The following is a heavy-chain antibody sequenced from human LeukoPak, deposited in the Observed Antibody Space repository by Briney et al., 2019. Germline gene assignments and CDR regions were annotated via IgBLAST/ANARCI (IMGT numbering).Heavy chain of an antibody. CDR3: AREWAGIAVAGTLDY. CDR2: IWYDGGNK. Sequence: GGSLRLSCAASGFTFSSYGMHWVRQAPGKGLEWVAVIWYDGGNKYYADSVKGRFTISRDNSKNTLYLQMNSLRAEDTAVYYCAREWAGIAVAGTLDYWGQGTLVTVSS. V-gene: IGHV3-33*01. D-gene: IGHD6-19*01. J-gene: IGHJ4*02. CDR1: GFTFSSYG.